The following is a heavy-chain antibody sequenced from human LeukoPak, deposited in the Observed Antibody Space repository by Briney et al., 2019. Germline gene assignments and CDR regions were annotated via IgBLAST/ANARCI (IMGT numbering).Heavy chain of an antibody. CDR3: AKDGYCSSTSCYMATVYYYYGMDV. V-gene: IGHV3-30-3*01. CDR2: ISYDGSNK. D-gene: IGHD2-2*03. J-gene: IGHJ6*02. Sequence: GGSLRLSCAASGFTFSSYAMHWVRQAPGKGLEWVAVISYDGSNKYYADSVKGRFTISRDNSKNTLYLQMNSLRAEDTAVYYCAKDGYCSSTSCYMATVYYYYGMDVWGQGTTVTVSS. CDR1: GFTFSSYA.